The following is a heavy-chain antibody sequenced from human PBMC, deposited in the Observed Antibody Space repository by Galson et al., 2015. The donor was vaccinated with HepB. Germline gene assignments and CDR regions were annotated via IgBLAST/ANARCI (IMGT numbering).Heavy chain of an antibody. D-gene: IGHD2-8*01. J-gene: IGHJ4*02. CDR2: INAGNGNT. V-gene: IGHV1-3*01. Sequence: SVKVSCKASGSTFTSYAMHWVRQAPGQRLEWMGWINAGNGNTEYSQKFQGRVTVTRDISASTVYMELSSLTSEDTAVYYCAGFYCTDGVCSPWPIEYWGQGTLVTVSS. CDR1: GSTFTSYA. CDR3: AGFYCTDGVCSPWPIEY.